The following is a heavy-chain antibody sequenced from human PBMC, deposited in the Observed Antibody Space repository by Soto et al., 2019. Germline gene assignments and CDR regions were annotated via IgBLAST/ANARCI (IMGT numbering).Heavy chain of an antibody. CDR1: GGSISSGGYY. CDR2: IYYSGST. Sequence: SETLSLTCTVSGGSISSGGYYWSWIRQHPGKGLEWIGYIYYSGSTYYNPSLKSRVTISVDTSKNQFSLKLTSVTAADTAVYYCARYRWSEYYFDYWGQGTLVTVSS. V-gene: IGHV4-31*03. D-gene: IGHD1-26*01. J-gene: IGHJ4*02. CDR3: ARYRWSEYYFDY.